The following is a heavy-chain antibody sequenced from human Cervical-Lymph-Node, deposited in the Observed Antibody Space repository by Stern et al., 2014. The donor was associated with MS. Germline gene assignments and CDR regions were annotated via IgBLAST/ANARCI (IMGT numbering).Heavy chain of an antibody. CDR2: IKRDGRET. J-gene: IGHJ5*01. V-gene: IGHV3-7*01. D-gene: IGHD6-19*01. Sequence: EVQLLESGGGLVQPGGSQRLSCVASGSTFSTSWMSWVRQAPGKGLEWVANIKRDGRETYYLDSVKGRFTISRDNAKSSLYLEMNSLRAEDTAVYYCTRFLQSGWSDLFDSWGRGTLVTVSS. CDR3: TRFLQSGWSDLFDS. CDR1: GSTFSTSW.